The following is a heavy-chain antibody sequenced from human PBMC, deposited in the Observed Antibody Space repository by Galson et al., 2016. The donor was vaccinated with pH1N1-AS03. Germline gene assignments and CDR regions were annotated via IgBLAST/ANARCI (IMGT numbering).Heavy chain of an antibody. D-gene: IGHD4-23*01. J-gene: IGHJ6*02. CDR1: GLSLSTGGMR. CDR3: ARTLNSNTGLDV. Sequence: PALVKPTQTLTLTCTVSGLSLSTGGMRVSWIRQPPGKALEWLGRIDWDDGTFYSTSLKTRLTISKDTSKNQVVLTMTNMDPVDTVTYYCARTLNSNTGLDVWGPGATVTVSS. V-gene: IGHV2-70*04. CDR2: IDWDDGT.